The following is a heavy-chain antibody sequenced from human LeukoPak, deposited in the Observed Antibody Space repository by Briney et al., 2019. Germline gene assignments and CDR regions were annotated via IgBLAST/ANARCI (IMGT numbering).Heavy chain of an antibody. CDR1: GGSISSSSYY. Sequence: SETLSLTCTVSGGSISSSSYYWGWIRQPPGEGLEWIGSIYYSGSTYYNPSLKSRVTISVDTSKNQFSLKLSSVTAADTAVYYCASLYCSGGSCYSRPPLGHFDYWGQGTLVTVSS. D-gene: IGHD2-15*01. CDR3: ASLYCSGGSCYSRPPLGHFDY. CDR2: IYYSGST. V-gene: IGHV4-39*01. J-gene: IGHJ4*02.